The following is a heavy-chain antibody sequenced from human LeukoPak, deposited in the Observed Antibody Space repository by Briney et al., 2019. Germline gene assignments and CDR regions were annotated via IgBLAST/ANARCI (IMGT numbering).Heavy chain of an antibody. CDR2: IYYSGTA. Sequence: SETLSLTCTVSGGSISGHYWSWIRQTPGKGLEWIGYIYYSGTANYNPSFNSRAAISVDTSKNQLSLNLFSVTAADTAVYFCARGSGRPNFDYWGQGTLVTVSS. CDR1: GGSISGHY. V-gene: IGHV4-59*11. J-gene: IGHJ4*02. CDR3: ARGSGRPNFDY. D-gene: IGHD3-10*01.